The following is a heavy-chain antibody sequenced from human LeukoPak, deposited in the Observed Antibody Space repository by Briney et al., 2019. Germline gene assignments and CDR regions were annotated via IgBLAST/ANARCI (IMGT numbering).Heavy chain of an antibody. CDR1: GFTFSSHG. Sequence: GGSLRLSCVASGFTFSSHGMNWVRQAPGKGLEWVSSVSDSGGYTYYADSVKGRLTISRDNSKNTVYLQMNSLRAEDTALYYCAKGVLGYSVPFLDCWGQGVLVTVSS. V-gene: IGHV3-23*01. CDR2: VSDSGGYT. J-gene: IGHJ4*02. D-gene: IGHD3-10*02. CDR3: AKGVLGYSVPFLDC.